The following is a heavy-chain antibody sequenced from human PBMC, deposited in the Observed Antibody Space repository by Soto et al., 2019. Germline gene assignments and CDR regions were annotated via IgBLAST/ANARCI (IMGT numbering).Heavy chain of an antibody. CDR3: ARVPLELELHLPLDY. J-gene: IGHJ4*02. CDR1: GYSFTSYW. Sequence: GESLKISCKGSGYSFTSYWISWVRQMPGKGLEWMGRIDPSDSYTNYSPSFQGHATISADNSKNTLYLQMNSLRAEDTAVYCCARVPLELELHLPLDYWGQGTLVTVSS. CDR2: IDPSDSYT. V-gene: IGHV5-10-1*01. D-gene: IGHD1-7*01.